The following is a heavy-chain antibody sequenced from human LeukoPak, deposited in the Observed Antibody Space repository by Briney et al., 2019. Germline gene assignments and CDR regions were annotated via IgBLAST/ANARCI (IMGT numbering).Heavy chain of an antibody. D-gene: IGHD4-17*01. V-gene: IGHV4-34*01. CDR3: AGTYDYGDYYYYYYMDV. Sequence: SETLSLTCAVYGGSFSGYYWSWIRQPPGKGLEWIGEINHSGSTNYNPSLKSRVTISVDTSKNQSSLKLSSVTAADTAVYYCAGTYDYGDYYYYYYMDVWGKGTTVTISS. J-gene: IGHJ6*03. CDR1: GGSFSGYY. CDR2: INHSGST.